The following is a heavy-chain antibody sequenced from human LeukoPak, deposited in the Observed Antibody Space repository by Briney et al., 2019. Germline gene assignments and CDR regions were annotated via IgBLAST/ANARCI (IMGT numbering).Heavy chain of an antibody. CDR3: AREGYYYNSSGYYYYFDY. Sequence: PGGSLRLSCAASGFTFSNYGMHWVRQAPGKGLEWVAVMWYDGSNKYYADSVKGRFTISRDNSKNTLFLQMGSLKAGDTAVYFCAREGYYYNSSGYYYYFDYWGQGTLVTVSS. J-gene: IGHJ4*02. CDR2: MWYDGSNK. CDR1: GFTFSNYG. D-gene: IGHD3-22*01. V-gene: IGHV3-33*01.